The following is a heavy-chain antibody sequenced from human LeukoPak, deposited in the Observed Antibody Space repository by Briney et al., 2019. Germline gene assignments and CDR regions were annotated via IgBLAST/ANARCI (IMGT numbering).Heavy chain of an antibody. Sequence: SETLSLTCAVYNGAFSGYYWNWIRQPPGKGLEWIGEINHSGSTNYNPPLKSRVTISIDTPQNQCSLKMSSVTSADTGLYYCARAGRYRKSTNCRNWFDPWGQGTLVTVSS. CDR3: ARAGRYRKSTNCRNWFDP. D-gene: IGHD2-2*01. V-gene: IGHV4-34*01. J-gene: IGHJ5*02. CDR1: NGAFSGYY. CDR2: INHSGST.